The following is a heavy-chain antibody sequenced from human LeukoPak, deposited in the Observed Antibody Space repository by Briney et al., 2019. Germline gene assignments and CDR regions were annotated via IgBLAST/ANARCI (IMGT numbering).Heavy chain of an antibody. CDR1: GGSISSSNW. V-gene: IGHV4-4*02. D-gene: IGHD3-10*01. Sequence: PSGTLSLTWAVSGGSISSSNWWRWVRQPPGKGLEWIGGIYHSGSTNYNPSLNSRVTISVDKSKNQFYLKLSSVTAADTAVYYCARLITMVRGLEDWFDPWGQGSLVTVSS. CDR2: IYHSGST. J-gene: IGHJ5*02. CDR3: ARLITMVRGLEDWFDP.